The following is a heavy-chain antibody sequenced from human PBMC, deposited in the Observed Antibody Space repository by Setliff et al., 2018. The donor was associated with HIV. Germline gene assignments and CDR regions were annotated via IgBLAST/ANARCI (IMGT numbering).Heavy chain of an antibody. J-gene: IGHJ4*02. CDR1: SGSISTYY. D-gene: IGHD3-22*01. CDR3: ARDRLTYYFDY. CDR2: IYYSGST. V-gene: IGHV4-59*12. Sequence: SETLSLTCTVSSGSISTYYWSWIRQPPGKGLEWIGYIYYSGSTYYNPSLKSRVTMSVDTSKNQFSLKLSSVTAADTAVYYCARDRLTYYFDYWGQGILVTVSS.